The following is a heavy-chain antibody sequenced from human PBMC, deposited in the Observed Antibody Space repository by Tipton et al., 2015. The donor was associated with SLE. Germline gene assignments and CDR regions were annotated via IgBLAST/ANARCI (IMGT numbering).Heavy chain of an antibody. CDR1: GGSFSGYY. V-gene: IGHV4-34*01. J-gene: IGHJ4*02. D-gene: IGHD2-2*01. CDR3: ARGRYCSSTSCSYYFDS. CDR2: INHSGST. Sequence: TLSLTCAVYGGSFSGYYWSWIRQPPGKGLEWIGEINHSGSTNYNPSLKSRVTISIDTSKNQFSLKVSSVTAADTAVYYCARGRYCSSTSCSYYFDSWGQGTLVTASS.